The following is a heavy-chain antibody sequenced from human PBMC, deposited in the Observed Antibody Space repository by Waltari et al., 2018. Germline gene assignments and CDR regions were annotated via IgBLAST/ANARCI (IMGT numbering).Heavy chain of an antibody. V-gene: IGHV4-59*01. CDR1: GGSISSYY. D-gene: IGHD3-10*01. CDR3: AREQRLLWFRESEGGFDY. Sequence: QVQLQESGPGLVKPSETLSLTCTVSGGSISSYYWSWIRQPPGKGLEWIGYIYYSGSTNYNPSLKSRVTISVDTSKNQFSLKLSSVTAADTAVYYCAREQRLLWFRESEGGFDYWGQGTLVTVSS. J-gene: IGHJ4*02. CDR2: IYYSGST.